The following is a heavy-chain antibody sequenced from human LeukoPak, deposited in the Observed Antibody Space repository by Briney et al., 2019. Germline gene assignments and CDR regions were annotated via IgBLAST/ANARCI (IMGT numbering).Heavy chain of an antibody. V-gene: IGHV3-9*01. J-gene: IGHJ4*02. CDR1: GFTFDDYA. CDR3: AASRGDYGDYDGY. CDR2: ISWNSGSI. Sequence: PGRSLRLSCAASGFTFDDYAMHWVRQAPGKGLECVSGISWNSGSIGYADSVKGRFTISRDNAKNSLCLQMNSLRAEDTALYYCAASRGDYGDYDGYWGQGTLVTVSS. D-gene: IGHD4-17*01.